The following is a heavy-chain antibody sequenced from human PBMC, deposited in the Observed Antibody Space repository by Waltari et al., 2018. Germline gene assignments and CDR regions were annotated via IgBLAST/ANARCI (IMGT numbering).Heavy chain of an antibody. Sequence: EVQLLESGGGLVQPGGSLRLSCAASGFTFSSYAMSWVRQAPGKGLEWVSAVSGSGSNTYYAGSGKGRFTISRDNSKNTLYLQMNSLRAEDTAIYYCAKDQAGGVPGIAFDFWGQGTMVTVSS. CDR1: GFTFSSYA. J-gene: IGHJ3*01. CDR3: AKDQAGGVPGIAFDF. V-gene: IGHV3-23*01. D-gene: IGHD1-1*01. CDR2: VSGSGSNT.